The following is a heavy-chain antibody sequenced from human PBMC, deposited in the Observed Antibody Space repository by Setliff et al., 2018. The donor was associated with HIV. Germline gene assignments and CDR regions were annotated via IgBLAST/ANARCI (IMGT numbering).Heavy chain of an antibody. CDR1: GASVTSDSYY. V-gene: IGHV4-39*01. CDR3: ATHYGWGSFYNY. Sequence: SETLSLTCTVSGASVTSDSYYWGWIRQAPGKGLEWIGSIYYGGNTYSNPSLRSRLSISIDTSKNQFSLKLFSATAADTAVYYCATHYGWGSFYNYWGQGMLGTVSS. D-gene: IGHD3-10*01. CDR2: IYYGGNT. J-gene: IGHJ4*02.